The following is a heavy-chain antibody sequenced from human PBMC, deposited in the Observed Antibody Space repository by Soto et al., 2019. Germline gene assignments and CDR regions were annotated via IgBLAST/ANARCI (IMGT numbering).Heavy chain of an antibody. D-gene: IGHD6-6*01. CDR2: IIPIFGTA. Sequence: QVQLVQSGAEVKKPGSSVKVSCKASGGTFSSYAISWVRQAPGQGLEGMGGIIPIFGTANYAQKFQGRVTITADKSTSTAYMELSSLRSEDTAVYYCARDLGQLGNYYYGMDVWGQGTTVTVSS. CDR1: GGTFSSYA. CDR3: ARDLGQLGNYYYGMDV. J-gene: IGHJ6*02. V-gene: IGHV1-69*06.